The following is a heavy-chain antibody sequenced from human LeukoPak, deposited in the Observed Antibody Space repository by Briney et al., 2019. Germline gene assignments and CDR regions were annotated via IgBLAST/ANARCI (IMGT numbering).Heavy chain of an antibody. V-gene: IGHV4-39*07. CDR3: ARDPYDSFDAFDI. D-gene: IGHD3-22*01. CDR1: GDSISSSSSY. Sequence: SETLSLTCTVSGDSISSSSSYWGWIRQPPGEGLEWIGSIYYSGSTYYNTSLKSRVTISVDTSKNQFSLKLSSVTAADTAVYYCARDPYDSFDAFDIWGQGTMVTVSS. J-gene: IGHJ3*02. CDR2: IYYSGST.